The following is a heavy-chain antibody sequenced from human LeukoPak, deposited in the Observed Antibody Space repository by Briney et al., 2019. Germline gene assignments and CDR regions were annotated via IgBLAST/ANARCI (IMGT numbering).Heavy chain of an antibody. Sequence: GGSLRLSCAASGFTFSSYGMHWVRQAPGKGLEWVAVIWYDGSNKYYADSVKGRFTISRDNSKNTLYLQMNSLRAEDTALYYCAKDAYYDFWSGSVGHFDYWGQGTLVTVSS. CDR2: IWYDGSNK. V-gene: IGHV3-30*02. CDR1: GFTFSSYG. D-gene: IGHD3-3*01. J-gene: IGHJ4*02. CDR3: AKDAYYDFWSGSVGHFDY.